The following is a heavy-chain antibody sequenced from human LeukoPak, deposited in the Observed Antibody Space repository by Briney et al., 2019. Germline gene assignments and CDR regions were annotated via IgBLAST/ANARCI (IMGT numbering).Heavy chain of an antibody. D-gene: IGHD3-10*01. CDR1: GGSFSGYY. J-gene: IGHJ3*02. CDR2: INHSGST. Sequence: SETLSLTCAVYGGSFSGYYWSWIRQPPGKGLEWIGEINHSGSTNYNPSLKSRVTISVDTSKNQFSLKLSSVTAADTAVYYCARDPVVLWFGELHAGGAFDIWGQGTMVTVSS. V-gene: IGHV4-34*01. CDR3: ARDPVVLWFGELHAGGAFDI.